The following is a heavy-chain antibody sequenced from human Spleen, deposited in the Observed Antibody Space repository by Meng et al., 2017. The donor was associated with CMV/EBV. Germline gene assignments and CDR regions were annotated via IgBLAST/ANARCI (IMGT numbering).Heavy chain of an antibody. J-gene: IGHJ6*02. CDR3: ARSPGPGHYGMDV. CDR1: GYTFTSYY. V-gene: IGHV1-46*01. Sequence: ASVKVSCKASGYTFTSYYMHWVRQAPGQGLEWMGILNPSGGSTSYAQKFQGRVTMTRDTSTSTVYMELSSLSPEDTAVYYCARSPGPGHYGMDVWGQGTTVTVSS. CDR2: LNPSGGST.